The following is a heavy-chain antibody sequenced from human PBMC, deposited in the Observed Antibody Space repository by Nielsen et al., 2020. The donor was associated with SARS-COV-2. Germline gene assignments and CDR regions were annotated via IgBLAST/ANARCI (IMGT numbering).Heavy chain of an antibody. J-gene: IGHJ4*02. CDR1: GFTFSSYS. Sequence: GESLKISCAASGFTFSSYSMNWVRQAPGKGLEWVSSISSSSSYIYYADSVKGRFTISRDNAKNSLYLQMNSLRAEDTAVYYCARAPLGYCSGGSCYSSDYWGQGTLVTVSS. CDR3: ARAPLGYCSGGSCYSSDY. D-gene: IGHD2-15*01. CDR2: ISSSSSYI. V-gene: IGHV3-21*01.